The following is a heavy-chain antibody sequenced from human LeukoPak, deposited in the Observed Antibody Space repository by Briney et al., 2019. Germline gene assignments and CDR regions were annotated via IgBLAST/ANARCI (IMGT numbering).Heavy chain of an antibody. J-gene: IGHJ4*02. CDR3: AREIGSGFRD. D-gene: IGHD2/OR15-2a*01. CDR2: IIPNFGRA. Sequence: GSSVTVSFKASGGTFSNYAISWVRQAPGQGLEWMGGIIPNFGRANYAQKFQGRVTITADGSTSTAYMELSSLRSEDTAVYYCAREIGSGFRDWGQGTLVTVSS. V-gene: IGHV1-69*01. CDR1: GGTFSNYA.